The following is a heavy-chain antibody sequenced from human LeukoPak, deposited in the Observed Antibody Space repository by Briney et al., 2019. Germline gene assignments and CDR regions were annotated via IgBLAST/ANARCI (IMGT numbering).Heavy chain of an antibody. D-gene: IGHD3-3*01. CDR2: IYISGNT. CDR1: GFTLTTNY. V-gene: IGHV3-66*03. CDR3: SRDHMRGYIFMDV. J-gene: IGHJ6*03. Sequence: GGSLRLSCAASGFTLTTNYMTWVRQAPGKGLEWVSVIYISGNTYYTDSVKGRFTISRDNSKNTLYLQMNSLRPEDTAVYYCSRDHMRGYIFMDVWCKGTTITVSS.